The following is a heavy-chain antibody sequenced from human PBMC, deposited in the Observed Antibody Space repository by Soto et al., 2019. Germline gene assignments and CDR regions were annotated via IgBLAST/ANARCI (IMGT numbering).Heavy chain of an antibody. CDR2: VYPGDSDT. CDR3: ARHAASGTMTASDF. J-gene: IGHJ3*01. V-gene: IGHV5-51*01. CDR1: GYSFTTYW. D-gene: IGHD6-13*01. Sequence: EVQLVQSGAEVKKPGESLKISCKGSGYSFTTYWIAWVRQMPGKGLEWMGIVYPGDSDTRYSPSFLGQVIISADKSINTAYLQWSSLKASDTAMYYCARHAASGTMTASDFWGQGTMVTVSS.